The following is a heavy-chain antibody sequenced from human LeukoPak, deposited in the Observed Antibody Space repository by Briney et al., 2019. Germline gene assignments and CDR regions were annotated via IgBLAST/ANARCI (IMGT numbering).Heavy chain of an antibody. CDR2: IYYSGST. Sequence: SETLSLTCTVSGGSISSSSYYWGWIRQPPGKGLEWIGSIYYSGSTYYNPSLKSRVTISVDTSKNQFSLKLSSATAADTAVYYCAREASAQKRTGTLDYWGQGTLVTVSS. CDR1: GGSISSSSYY. J-gene: IGHJ4*02. CDR3: AREASAQKRTGTLDY. V-gene: IGHV4-39*02. D-gene: IGHD1-14*01.